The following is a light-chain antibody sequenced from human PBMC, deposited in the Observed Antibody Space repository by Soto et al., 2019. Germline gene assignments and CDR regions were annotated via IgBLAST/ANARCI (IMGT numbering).Light chain of an antibody. V-gene: IGKV3-15*01. CDR2: GAS. CDR3: QQLNSYLWT. Sequence: EIVMTQSPATLSVSPGERVTLSCRASQSVSSNLAWYQQKPGQAPRLLIYGASTRATGIPARFSGSGSGTEFTLTISSLQSEDFAVYYCQQLNSYLWTFGQGTKVDI. CDR1: QSVSSN. J-gene: IGKJ1*01.